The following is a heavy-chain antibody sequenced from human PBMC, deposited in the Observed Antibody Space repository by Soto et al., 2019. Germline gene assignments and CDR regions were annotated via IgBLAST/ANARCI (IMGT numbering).Heavy chain of an antibody. CDR2: ISYDGSNK. J-gene: IGHJ6*02. Sequence: GGSLRLSCAASGFTFSSYGMHWVRQAPGKGLEWVAVISYDGSNKYYADSVKGRFTISRDNSKNTLYLQMNSLRAEDTAVYYCAKDRPQYCSSTSCYRHYGMDVWGQGTTVTVSS. CDR3: AKDRPQYCSSTSCYRHYGMDV. V-gene: IGHV3-30*18. CDR1: GFTFSSYG. D-gene: IGHD2-2*02.